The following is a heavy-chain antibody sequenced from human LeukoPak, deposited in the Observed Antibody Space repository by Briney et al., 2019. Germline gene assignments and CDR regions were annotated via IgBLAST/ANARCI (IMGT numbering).Heavy chain of an antibody. CDR3: ARHSGTYPFDY. CDR2: MYCSGST. D-gene: IGHD1-26*01. J-gene: IGHJ4*02. CDR1: GGSIVTSAYY. V-gene: IGHV4-39*01. Sequence: SETLSLTCTVSGGSIVTSAYYWGWIRRPPGKGLEWIASMYCSGSTYYNPSLKSRVTISVDTSKNQFSLTLNSVTAADTAVYYCARHSGTYPFDYWGQGTLVTVSS.